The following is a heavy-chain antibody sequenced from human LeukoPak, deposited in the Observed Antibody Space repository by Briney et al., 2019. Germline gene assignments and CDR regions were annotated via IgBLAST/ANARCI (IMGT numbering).Heavy chain of an antibody. Sequence: GGSLRLSCAAFGFTFSSYSMNWVRQAPGKGLEWVSVIYSGGSTYYADSVKGRFTISRDNSKNTLYLQMNSLRAEDTAVYYCARGVGSGSRLRAGDYWGQGTLVTVSS. CDR3: ARGVGSGSRLRAGDY. V-gene: IGHV3-53*01. J-gene: IGHJ4*02. D-gene: IGHD1-26*01. CDR2: IYSGGST. CDR1: GFTFSSYS.